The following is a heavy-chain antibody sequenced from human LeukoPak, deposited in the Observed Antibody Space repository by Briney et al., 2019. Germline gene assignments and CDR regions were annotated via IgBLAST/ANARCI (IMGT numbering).Heavy chain of an antibody. CDR2: FIPILGIA. CDR3: ARDEATIMTTAALDI. CDR1: GGTFSSYA. J-gene: IGHJ3*02. Sequence: ASVKVSCKASGGTFSSYAISWVRQAPGQGLEWMGRFIPILGIAHYAQNFQGRVTITADKSTTTAYMELSSLRSEDTAVYYCARDEATIMTTAALDIWGQGTMVTVSS. D-gene: IGHD1-14*01. V-gene: IGHV1-69*04.